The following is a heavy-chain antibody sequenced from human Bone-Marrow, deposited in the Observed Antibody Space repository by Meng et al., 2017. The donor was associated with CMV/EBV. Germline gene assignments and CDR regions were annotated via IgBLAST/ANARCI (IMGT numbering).Heavy chain of an antibody. V-gene: IGHV1-2*02. CDR3: ASLRITIFGVVRFDP. CDR2: INPNSGGT. CDR1: GYTFTGYY. D-gene: IGHD3-3*01. Sequence: ASVKVSRKASGYTFTGYYMHWVRQAPGQGLEWMGWINPNSGGTNYAQKFQGRVTMTRDTSISTAYMELSRLRSDDTAVYYWASLRITIFGVVRFDPWGQGTLVTVSS. J-gene: IGHJ5*02.